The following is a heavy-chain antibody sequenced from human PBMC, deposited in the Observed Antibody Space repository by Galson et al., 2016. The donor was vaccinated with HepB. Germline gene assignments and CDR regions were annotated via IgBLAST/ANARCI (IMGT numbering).Heavy chain of an antibody. Sequence: SVKVSCKVSGHTLTEFCIHWVRQAPGKGLEWMGGFNPEDGETIYAHKFQGRVTMTEDTSTDTAYMELSGLRSEDTAVYYCAGVGTSMGYSYYGMDVWGQGTTVTVSS. CDR1: GHTLTEFC. V-gene: IGHV1-24*01. CDR2: FNPEDGET. CDR3: AGVGTSMGYSYYGMDV. J-gene: IGHJ6*02. D-gene: IGHD2-21*01.